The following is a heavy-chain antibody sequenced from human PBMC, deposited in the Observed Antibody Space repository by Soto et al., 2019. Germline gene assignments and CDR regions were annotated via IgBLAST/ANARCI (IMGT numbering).Heavy chain of an antibody. V-gene: IGHV1-69*08. D-gene: IGHD5-12*01. CDR2: IIPILDIT. J-gene: IGHJ4*02. Sequence: QVQLVQSGAEVKKPGSSVKVSCKASGSTFSNHIITWVRQAPGQGLEWMGRIIPILDITNYAQKFQGRVTIPADKSTTTVYMQVSSLSSEDTAMYYCAKDSPFGSTFSGHGDTDSWGQGTLVTVSS. CDR1: GSTFSNHI. CDR3: AKDSPFGSTFSGHGDTDS.